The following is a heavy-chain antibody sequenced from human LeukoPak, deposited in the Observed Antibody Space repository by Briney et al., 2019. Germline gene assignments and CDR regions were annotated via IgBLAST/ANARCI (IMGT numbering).Heavy chain of an antibody. J-gene: IGHJ3*02. CDR2: ISYDGSNK. Sequence: PGRSLRLSCAASGFTFSSYAMHWVRQAPGKGLEWVAVISYDGSNKYYADSVKGRFTISRDNSKNTLYLQMNSLRAEDTAVYYCARDGRLSLATGTLLDIWGQGTMVTVSS. CDR3: ARDGRLSLATGTLLDI. V-gene: IGHV3-30*04. CDR1: GFTFSSYA. D-gene: IGHD1-1*01.